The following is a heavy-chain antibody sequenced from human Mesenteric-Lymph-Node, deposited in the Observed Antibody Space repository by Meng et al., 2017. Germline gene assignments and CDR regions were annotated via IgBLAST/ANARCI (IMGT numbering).Heavy chain of an antibody. CDR3: ARVVNAAFDI. V-gene: IGHV4-38-2*02. D-gene: IGHD3-10*01. Sequence: GSLRLSCTVSGYSISSGYYWGWIRQPPGKGLEWIGSIYHSGSTYYNPSLKSRVTISVDTSKNQFSLKLSSVTAADTAVYYCARVVNAAFDIWAKGQGSPSPQ. CDR2: IYHSGST. J-gene: IGHJ3*02. CDR1: GYSISSGYY.